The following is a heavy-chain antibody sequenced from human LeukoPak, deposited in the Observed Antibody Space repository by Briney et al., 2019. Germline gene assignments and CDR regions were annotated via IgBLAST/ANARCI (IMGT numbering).Heavy chain of an antibody. J-gene: IGHJ4*02. CDR3: AREKIDGDHRGIFDY. V-gene: IGHV4-59*12. D-gene: IGHD3-10*01. CDR1: GASISDYY. CDR2: IYYSGNT. Sequence: PSETLSLTCTVSGASISDYYWSWIRQPPGKGLEWIGYIYYSGNTNYNPSLKSRATMSVDTSKSQFSLKLTSVTAADTAVFYCAREKIDGDHRGIFDYWGQGTLFTVSS.